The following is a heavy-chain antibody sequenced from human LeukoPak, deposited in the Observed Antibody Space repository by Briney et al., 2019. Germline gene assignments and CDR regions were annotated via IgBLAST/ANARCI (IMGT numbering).Heavy chain of an antibody. CDR3: ARGYYDFWSGYYTGTNGVGNWFDP. Sequence: ASVKVSCKASGYTFTGYYMHWVRQAPGQGLEWMGWINPNSGGTNYAQKFQGRVTMTRDTSISTAYMELSRLRSDDTAVYYCARGYYDFWSGYYTGTNGVGNWFDPWGQGTLVTVSS. D-gene: IGHD3-3*01. CDR2: INPNSGGT. V-gene: IGHV1-2*02. J-gene: IGHJ5*02. CDR1: GYTFTGYY.